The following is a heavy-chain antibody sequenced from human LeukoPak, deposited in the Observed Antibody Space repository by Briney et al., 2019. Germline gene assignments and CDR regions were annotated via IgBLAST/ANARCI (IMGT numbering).Heavy chain of an antibody. CDR2: ISSSSSYI. CDR1: GFTFSSYS. J-gene: IGHJ3*02. V-gene: IGHV3-21*01. D-gene: IGHD3-10*01. Sequence: GGSLRLSCAASGFTFSSYSMNWVRQAPGKGLEWVSSISSSSSYIYYADSVKGRFTISRDNSKNTLYLQMNSLRAEDTAVYYCARDPRGGSGASDAFDIWGQGTMVTVSS. CDR3: ARDPRGGSGASDAFDI.